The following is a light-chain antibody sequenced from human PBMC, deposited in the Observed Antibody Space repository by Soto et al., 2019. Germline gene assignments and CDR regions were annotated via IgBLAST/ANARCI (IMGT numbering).Light chain of an antibody. CDR3: SSYTSSSTFV. CDR2: EVS. CDR1: SGDVGGYNY. Sequence: QAVVTQPASVSGSPGQSITISCTGTSGDVGGYNYVSWYRQSSGKAPKLMIYEVSNRPSGVSNRFSGSKSGNTASLTISGLQGEDDADYFCSSYTSSSTFVFGTGTKLTVL. J-gene: IGLJ1*01. V-gene: IGLV2-14*01.